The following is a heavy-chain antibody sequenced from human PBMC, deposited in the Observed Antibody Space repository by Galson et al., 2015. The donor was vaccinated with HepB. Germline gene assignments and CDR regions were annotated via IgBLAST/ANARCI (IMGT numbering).Heavy chain of an antibody. J-gene: IGHJ6*03. CDR1: GYTFTSYD. D-gene: IGHD6-13*01. CDR3: ARSRSSSWVSYYYYYMDV. Sequence: SVKVSCKASGYTFTSYDINWVRQATGQGLEWMGWMKPSSGNTGYAQKFQGRVTMTRNTSISTAYMELSSLRSEDTAVYYCARSRSSSWVSYYYYYMDVWGKGTTVTVSS. V-gene: IGHV1-8*01. CDR2: MKPSSGNT.